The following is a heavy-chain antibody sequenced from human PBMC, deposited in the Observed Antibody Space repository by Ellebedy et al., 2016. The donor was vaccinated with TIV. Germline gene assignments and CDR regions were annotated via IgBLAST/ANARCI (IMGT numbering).Heavy chain of an antibody. CDR3: ARDEPGVTIFGVAPFDY. D-gene: IGHD3-3*01. Sequence: AASVKVSCKASGGTFSSYAIRWVRQAPGQGLEWMGRIIPILGIANYAQKFQGRVTITADKSTSTAYMELSSLRSEDTAVYYRARDEPGVTIFGVAPFDYWGQGTLVTVSS. CDR1: GGTFSSYA. V-gene: IGHV1-69*04. CDR2: IIPILGIA. J-gene: IGHJ4*02.